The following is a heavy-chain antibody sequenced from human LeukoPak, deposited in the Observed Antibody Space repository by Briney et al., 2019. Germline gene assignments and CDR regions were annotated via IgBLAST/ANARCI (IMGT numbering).Heavy chain of an antibody. CDR3: ARERSHSANSSVMDV. V-gene: IGHV3-66*01. J-gene: IGHJ6*02. D-gene: IGHD2-21*01. CDR1: GFTISDNY. Sequence: GGSLRLSCAASGFTISDNYMSWVRQAPGKGLEWVSIIESGSNTYYTDSVKGRFTISRDKSRNTLFLQMTNLRVADTGVYYCARERSHSANSSVMDVWAKGPRSPSS. CDR2: IESGSNT.